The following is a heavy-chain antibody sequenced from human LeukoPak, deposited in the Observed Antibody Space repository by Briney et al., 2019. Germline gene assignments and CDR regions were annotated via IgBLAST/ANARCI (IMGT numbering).Heavy chain of an antibody. CDR1: GLTFSSNG. Sequence: GGSLRLSCAASGLTFSSNGMHWVRQAPGKGLEWVAFIRYDGSNKYYADSVKGRFTISRDNSKNTLYLQMNSLRAEDTAVYYCAKEPYDFWSGYYRNEPFDYWGQGTLVTVSS. D-gene: IGHD3-3*01. CDR2: IRYDGSNK. J-gene: IGHJ4*02. V-gene: IGHV3-30*02. CDR3: AKEPYDFWSGYYRNEPFDY.